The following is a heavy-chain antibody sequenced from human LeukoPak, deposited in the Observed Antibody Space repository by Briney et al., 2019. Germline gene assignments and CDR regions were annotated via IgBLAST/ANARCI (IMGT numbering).Heavy chain of an antibody. Sequence: GGSLRLSCAASGFTFSTYGMSWVRQAPGKGLECVSSISGSGGRTYYADSVKGRFTISRDNSKNTLYLQMNTLGAEDTAVYYCARDWFHAIDYWGQGTLVTVSS. CDR2: ISGSGGRT. D-gene: IGHD2/OR15-2a*01. V-gene: IGHV3-23*01. J-gene: IGHJ4*02. CDR3: ARDWFHAIDY. CDR1: GFTFSTYG.